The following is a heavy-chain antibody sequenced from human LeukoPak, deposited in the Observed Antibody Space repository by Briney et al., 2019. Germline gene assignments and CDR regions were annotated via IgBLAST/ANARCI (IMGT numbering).Heavy chain of an antibody. CDR3: ARARQWLRGGPFDY. CDR1: GGTFSSYA. CDR2: IIPILGIA. V-gene: IGHV1-69*04. D-gene: IGHD6-19*01. Sequence: SVKVSCKASGGTFSSYAISWVRQAPGQGLEWMGRIIPILGIANYAQKFQGRVTITADKSTSTAYMELSSLRSEDTAVYYCARARQWLRGGPFDYWGQGTLVTVSS. J-gene: IGHJ4*02.